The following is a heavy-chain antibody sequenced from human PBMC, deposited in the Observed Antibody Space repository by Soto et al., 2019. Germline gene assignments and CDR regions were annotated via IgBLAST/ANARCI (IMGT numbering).Heavy chain of an antibody. Sequence: ASVKVSCKASGDTFTIYDIYCVRQATGQGLEWMGWMNPNTGNSGYAQRLQGRVTMTSDTSISTADMEMSSLRSEDTAVYYCARRVDYNGRNRFAADNYYLDFWGQGTLVTVSS. D-gene: IGHD3-10*01. J-gene: IGHJ4*02. V-gene: IGHV1-8*01. CDR1: GDTFTIYD. CDR3: ARRVDYNGRNRFAADNYYLDF. CDR2: MNPNTGNS.